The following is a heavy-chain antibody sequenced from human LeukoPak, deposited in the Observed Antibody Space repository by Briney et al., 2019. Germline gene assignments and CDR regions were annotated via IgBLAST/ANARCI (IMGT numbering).Heavy chain of an antibody. Sequence: GGSLRLSCGDSTFNFSDYGRHWVRQAPGKGLEWLALISYDGRTKFYADSLKGRFTISRDISKNTLYLQINSLRPEDTAVYHCAKDACGRDCGYFDSWGQGTLITVSS. CDR1: TFNFSDYG. V-gene: IGHV3-30*18. D-gene: IGHD2-21*02. J-gene: IGHJ4*02. CDR3: AKDACGRDCGYFDS. CDR2: ISYDGRTK.